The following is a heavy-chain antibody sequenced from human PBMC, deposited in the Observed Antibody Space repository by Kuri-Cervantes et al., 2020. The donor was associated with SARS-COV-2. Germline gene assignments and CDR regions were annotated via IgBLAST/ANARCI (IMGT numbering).Heavy chain of an antibody. V-gene: IGHV1-69*06. CDR3: AKVSPLVGVTSWNAFDV. CDR2: IIPIFGTA. D-gene: IGHD1-26*01. CDR1: GGTFSTYA. J-gene: IGHJ3*01. Sequence: SVKVSRKASGGTFSTYAINWVRQAPGQGLEWMGGIIPIFGTANYAQRFQGRVTITADKSTTTAYMELSSLRSEETAIYYCAKVSPLVGVTSWNAFDVWGQGTLVTVSS.